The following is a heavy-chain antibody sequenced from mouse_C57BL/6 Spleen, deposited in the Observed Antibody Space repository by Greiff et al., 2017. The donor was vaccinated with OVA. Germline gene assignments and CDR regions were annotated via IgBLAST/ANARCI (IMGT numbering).Heavy chain of an antibody. J-gene: IGHJ4*01. CDR2: FHPYNDDT. V-gene: IGHV1-47*01. Sequence: VKLQESGAELVKPGASVKMSCKASGYTFTTYPIEWMKQNHGKSLEWIGNFHPYNDDTKYNEKFKGKATLTVEKSSSTVYLELSRLTSDDSAVYYCARFYYHPYYAMDYWGQGTSVTVSS. CDR1: GYTFTTYP. D-gene: IGHD1-1*01. CDR3: ARFYYHPYYAMDY.